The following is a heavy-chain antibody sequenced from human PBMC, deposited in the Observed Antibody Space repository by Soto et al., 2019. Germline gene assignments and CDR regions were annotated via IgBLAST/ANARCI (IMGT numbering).Heavy chain of an antibody. CDR2: IYYSGST. J-gene: IGHJ6*02. V-gene: IGHV4-39*01. CDR1: GGSISSSSYY. CDR3: ARRSYSNSYAHDYYCYGMDV. D-gene: IGHD4-4*01. Sequence: SETLSLTCTVSGGSISSSSYYWGWIRQPPGKGLEWIGSIYYSGSTYYNPSLKSRVTISVDTSKNQFSLKLSSVTAADTAVYYCARRSYSNSYAHDYYCYGMDVWGQGTTVTVSS.